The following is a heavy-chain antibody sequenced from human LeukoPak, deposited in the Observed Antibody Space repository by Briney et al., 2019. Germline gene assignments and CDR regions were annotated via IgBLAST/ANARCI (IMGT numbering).Heavy chain of an antibody. CDR2: ISDDGSNK. CDR1: GFTFSSYG. D-gene: IGHD4-23*01. J-gene: IGHJ6*03. CDR3: ARTTVVTPRYYYMDV. V-gene: IGHV3-30*03. Sequence: PGGSLRLSCAASGFTFSSYGMHWVRQAPGKGLEWVAVISDDGSNKYYVDSVKGRFTISRDNSKNTLYLQMNSLRSEDTAVYYCARTTVVTPRYYYMDVWGKGTTVTVSS.